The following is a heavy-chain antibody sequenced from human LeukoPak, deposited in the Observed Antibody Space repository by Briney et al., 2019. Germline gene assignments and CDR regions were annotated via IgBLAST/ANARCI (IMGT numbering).Heavy chain of an antibody. CDR3: ARSNIVVVPAAMRYYFDY. J-gene: IGHJ4*02. CDR1: GGSISSGDYY. CDR2: FFYSGST. V-gene: IGHV4-30-4*08. D-gene: IGHD2-2*01. Sequence: PSETLSLTCTVSGGSISSGDYYWSWIRQPPGKGLEWIGYFFYSGSTYYNPSLKSRVTISVDTSKNQFSLKLNSVTAADTAVYYCARSNIVVVPAAMRYYFDYWGQGTLVTVSS.